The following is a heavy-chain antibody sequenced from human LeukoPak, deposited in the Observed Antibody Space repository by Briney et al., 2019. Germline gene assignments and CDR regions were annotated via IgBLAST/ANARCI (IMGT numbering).Heavy chain of an antibody. CDR3: AKAFSSGWSPFDY. J-gene: IGHJ4*02. D-gene: IGHD6-19*01. CDR2: IRGAEGGT. Sequence: PGGSLRLSCAASGFTINTFTMNWVRQAPGKGLEWVSTIRGAEGGTYYADSVKGRFTISRDSFENTLYLQMNYLREEDTALYYCAKAFSSGWSPFDYWGQGALVTVSS. V-gene: IGHV3-23*01. CDR1: GFTINTFT.